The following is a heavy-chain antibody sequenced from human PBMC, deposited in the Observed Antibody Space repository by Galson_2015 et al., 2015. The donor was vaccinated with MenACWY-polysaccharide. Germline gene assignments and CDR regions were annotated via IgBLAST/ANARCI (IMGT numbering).Heavy chain of an antibody. J-gene: IGHJ5*02. V-gene: IGHV3-23*01. CDR1: GLTFRSSG. Sequence: SLRLSCAASGLTFRSSGMHWVRQAPGKGLEWVSAIRSSGTNTYYADSVKGRFTISRDNSKNTLYLQMNSLRAEDTAVYYCAKDSTDFWSVAGRFDHWGQGTLVTVSS. CDR2: IRSSGTNT. CDR3: AKDSTDFWSVAGRFDH. D-gene: IGHD3-3*01.